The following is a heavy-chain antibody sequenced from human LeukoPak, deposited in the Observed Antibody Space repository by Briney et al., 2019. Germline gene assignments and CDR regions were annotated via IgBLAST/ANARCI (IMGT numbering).Heavy chain of an antibody. CDR2: ISGSGGST. J-gene: IGHJ4*02. CDR3: AKYVDIVATIGIDY. V-gene: IGHV3-23*01. D-gene: IGHD5-12*01. Sequence: PGESLRLSCAASGFTFSSYAMSWVRQAPGKGLEWVSAISGSGGSTYYADSVKGRFTISRDNSKNTLYLQMNSLRAEDTAVYYCAKYVDIVATIGIDYWGQGTLVTVSS. CDR1: GFTFSSYA.